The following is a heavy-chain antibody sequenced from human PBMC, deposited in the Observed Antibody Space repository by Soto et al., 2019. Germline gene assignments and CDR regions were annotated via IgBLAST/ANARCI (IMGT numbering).Heavy chain of an antibody. Sequence: SETLSLTCTVSGVSISSDYWTWIRQPPGKGLEWIAYTSHTGTTDYNPSLKSRVTISLDTSKNQFSLKLRSVTAADTAVYYCASDVVYYGMDVWGQGTTVTVSS. CDR3: ASDVVYYGMDV. CDR1: GVSISSDY. CDR2: TSHTGTT. J-gene: IGHJ6*02. V-gene: IGHV4-59*12. D-gene: IGHD2-15*01.